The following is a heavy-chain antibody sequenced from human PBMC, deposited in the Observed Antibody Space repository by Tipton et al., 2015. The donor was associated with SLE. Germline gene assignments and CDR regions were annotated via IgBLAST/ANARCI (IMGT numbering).Heavy chain of an antibody. D-gene: IGHD6-19*01. V-gene: IGHV3-49*04. Sequence: SLRLSCTASGFTFGDYPMTWVRQAPGKGLEWVGFIRTKAHGGSTEYAASVKGRFSISIDDSKNIASLQMNSLKTEDTGVYYCTRSGWYRDSDDYWGQGTRVTVSS. J-gene: IGHJ4*02. CDR2: IRTKAHGGST. CDR1: GFTFGDYP. CDR3: TRSGWYRDSDDY.